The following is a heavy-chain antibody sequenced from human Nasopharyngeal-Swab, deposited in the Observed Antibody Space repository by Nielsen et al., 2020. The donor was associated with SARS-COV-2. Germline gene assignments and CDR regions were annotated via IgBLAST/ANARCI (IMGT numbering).Heavy chain of an antibody. V-gene: IGHV3-53*01. CDR3: AAPLTGLHY. Sequence: GEPLKISCAASGFTVTNNYMTWVRQVPGKGLEWISHIYASGDTHTADAVKGRFTISRDSSENTLYLEMNNLTPDDTATYYCAAPLTGLHYWGQGTLVTVSS. D-gene: IGHD1-20*01. CDR1: GFTVTNNY. J-gene: IGHJ4*02. CDR2: IYASGDT.